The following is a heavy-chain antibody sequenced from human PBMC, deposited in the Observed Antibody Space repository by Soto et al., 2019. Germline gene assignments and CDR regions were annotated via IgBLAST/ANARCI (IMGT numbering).Heavy chain of an antibody. J-gene: IGHJ4*02. V-gene: IGHV1-2*02. CDR3: ARDTPPLHSQSFDH. D-gene: IGHD2-15*01. Sequence: ASVKVSCKASGYNFFGYFIHWVRQAPGQGPEWMGWINSNSGGTIYAEKFQGRVTMTRDASLREVYLELSGLTSDDTAVHYCARDTPPLHSQSFDHWGQGALVTVSS. CDR2: INSNSGGT. CDR1: GYNFFGYF.